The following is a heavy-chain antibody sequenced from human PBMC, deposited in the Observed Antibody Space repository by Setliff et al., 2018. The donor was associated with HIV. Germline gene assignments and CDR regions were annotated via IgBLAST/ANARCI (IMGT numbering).Heavy chain of an antibody. CDR1: GDTFSTFA. D-gene: IGHD6-13*01. J-gene: IGHJ4*02. CDR3: ARGVKGIATTGKYYFDY. V-gene: IGHV1-69*06. Sequence: GASVKVSCKASGDTFSTFAIIWVRQAPGQGLEWMGGIIPKSNTPDYAQIFKGRLTITADKSTSTAYMELSRLRSDDTAVFYCARGVKGIATTGKYYFDYWGQGTLVTVSS. CDR2: IIPKSNTP.